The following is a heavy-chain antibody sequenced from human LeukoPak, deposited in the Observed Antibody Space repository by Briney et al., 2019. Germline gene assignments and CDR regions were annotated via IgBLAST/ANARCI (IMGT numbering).Heavy chain of an antibody. Sequence: SETLSLTCAVYGGSFSGYYWSWLRQPPGKGLEWIGEINHSGSTNYNPSLKSRVTISVDTSKNQFSLTLSSVTAADTAVYYCARGLDYGDYVGDAFDIWGQGTMVTVSS. CDR1: GGSFSGYY. V-gene: IGHV4-34*01. D-gene: IGHD4-17*01. CDR2: INHSGST. CDR3: ARGLDYGDYVGDAFDI. J-gene: IGHJ3*02.